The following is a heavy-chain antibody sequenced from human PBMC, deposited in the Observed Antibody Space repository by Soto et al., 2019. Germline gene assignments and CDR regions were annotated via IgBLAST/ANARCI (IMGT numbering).Heavy chain of an antibody. CDR3: ARAVGPFDY. CDR1: GFIFSTYG. CDR2: IWYDGSNK. D-gene: IGHD1-26*01. V-gene: IGHV3-33*01. J-gene: IGHJ4*02. Sequence: QVQLVESGGGVVQPGRSLRLSCAASGFIFSTYGMHWVRQAPGKGLEWVAVIWYDGSNKYYADSVRGRFTISRDNSKNTRFLQLNSLRAEDTAVYYCARAVGPFDYWGQGTLVTVSS.